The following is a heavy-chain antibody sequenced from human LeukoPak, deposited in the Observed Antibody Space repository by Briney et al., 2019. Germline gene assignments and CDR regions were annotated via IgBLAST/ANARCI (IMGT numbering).Heavy chain of an antibody. V-gene: IGHV4-4*02. CDR2: IYHSGST. Sequence: SETLSLTCAVSGGSISSSNWWSWVRPPPGKGLEWIGEIYHSGSTNYNPSLKSRVTISVDKSKNQFSLKLSSVTAADTAVYYCARSYYGSGSYPLDYWGQGTLVTVSS. CDR3: ARSYYGSGSYPLDY. CDR1: GGSISSSNW. J-gene: IGHJ4*02. D-gene: IGHD3-10*01.